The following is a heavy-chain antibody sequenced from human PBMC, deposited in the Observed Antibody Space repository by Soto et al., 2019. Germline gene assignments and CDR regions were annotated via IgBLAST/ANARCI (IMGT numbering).Heavy chain of an antibody. Sequence: SETLSLTCTVSGDSITSNSCFWAWIRQPPGKGLEWIGYIFYLGGTSYKPSLRSRVTISIDTSKNQFSLRLNSVTAADTAVYYCARRRGDGYNAFDIWGQGTMVTVSS. CDR3: ARRRGDGYNAFDI. J-gene: IGHJ3*02. CDR2: IFYLGGT. CDR1: GDSITSNSCF. V-gene: IGHV4-61*05. D-gene: IGHD3-10*01.